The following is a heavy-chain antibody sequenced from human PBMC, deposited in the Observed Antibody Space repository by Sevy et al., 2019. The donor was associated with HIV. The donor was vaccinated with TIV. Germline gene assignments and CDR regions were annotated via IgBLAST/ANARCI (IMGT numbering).Heavy chain of an antibody. CDR3: AATKDYYENSGSPSDY. D-gene: IGHD3-22*01. CDR2: FDPEDGET. V-gene: IGHV1-24*01. CDR1: GHTLNRLG. Sequence: ASVKVSCKVYGHTLNRLGIHWVRQAPGKGLEWMGSFDPEDGETFQAQKFQGRVTMTDDTSTDTAYMELSSLRAEDTAVYYCAATKDYYENSGSPSDYWGQGTLVTVSS. J-gene: IGHJ4*02.